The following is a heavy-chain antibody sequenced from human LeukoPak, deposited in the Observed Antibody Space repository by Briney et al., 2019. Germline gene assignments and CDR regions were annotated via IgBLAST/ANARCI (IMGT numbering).Heavy chain of an antibody. D-gene: IGHD3-10*02. CDR1: EFTFRSYE. CDR3: ARDDVLSLGISFDL. CDR2: ISSSGSSI. V-gene: IGHV3-48*03. J-gene: IGHJ2*01. Sequence: GGSLRLSCAASEFTFRSYEMNWVRQAPGKGLEWVSYISSSGSSIYYADSVEGRFTISRDNAKNSLYLQMNSLRAGDTAVYYCARDDVLSLGISFDLWGRGTLVTVSS.